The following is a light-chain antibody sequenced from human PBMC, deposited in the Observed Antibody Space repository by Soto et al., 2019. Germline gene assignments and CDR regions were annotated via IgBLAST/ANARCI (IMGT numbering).Light chain of an antibody. V-gene: IGLV2-14*01. J-gene: IGLJ2*01. Sequence: QSALTQPASVSGSPGQSITISCTGTSSVVGGYNYVSWYQQHPGKAPKLTIYDVSNRPSGVSNRFSGSKSGNTASLTISGLEAEDEADYFCSSYTTSSTVVFGGGTKVTVL. CDR1: SSVVGGYNY. CDR3: SSYTTSSTVV. CDR2: DVS.